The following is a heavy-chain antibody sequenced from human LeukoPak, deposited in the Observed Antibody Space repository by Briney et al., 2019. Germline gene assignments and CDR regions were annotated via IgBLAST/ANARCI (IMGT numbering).Heavy chain of an antibody. CDR1: GYTFTSYD. CDR2: MNPNSGNT. J-gene: IGHJ6*02. V-gene: IGHV1-8*01. CDR3: ARGRWGYGDYGVYYYGMDV. D-gene: IGHD4-17*01. Sequence: ASVKVSCKASGYTFTSYDINWVRQATGQGLEWMGWMNPNSGNTGYAQKFQGRVTMTRNTSISTAYMELSSLRSEDTAVYYCARGRWGYGDYGVYYYGMDVWGQGTTVTVSS.